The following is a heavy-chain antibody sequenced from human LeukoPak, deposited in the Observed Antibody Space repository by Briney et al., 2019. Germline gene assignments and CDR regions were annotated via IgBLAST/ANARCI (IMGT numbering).Heavy chain of an antibody. CDR3: ARGRGDYDSSGYYFRFRVEYYFDY. CDR1: GGSFSGYY. CDR2: INHSGST. J-gene: IGHJ4*02. Sequence: SETLSLTCAVYGGSFSGYYWSWIRQPPGKGLEWIGEINHSGSTNYNPSLKSRVTISVDTSKNQFSLKLSSVTAADTAVYYCARGRGDYDSSGYYFRFRVEYYFDYWGQGALVTVSS. V-gene: IGHV4-34*01. D-gene: IGHD3-22*01.